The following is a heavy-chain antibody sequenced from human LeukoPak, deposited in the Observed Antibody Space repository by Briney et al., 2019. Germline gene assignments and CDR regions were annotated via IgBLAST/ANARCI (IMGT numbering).Heavy chain of an antibody. CDR1: GYTFTTYW. J-gene: IGHJ3*02. Sequence: GESLKISCKGSGYTFTTYWISWVRQMPGKGLEWMGIIYPGDSDTRNRPPFQGQVTISVDKSISTAYLQWSSLKASDTAMYYCARTRVAGTSGAFDIWGQGTMVTVSS. V-gene: IGHV5-51*01. CDR2: IYPGDSDT. CDR3: ARTRVAGTSGAFDI. D-gene: IGHD6-19*01.